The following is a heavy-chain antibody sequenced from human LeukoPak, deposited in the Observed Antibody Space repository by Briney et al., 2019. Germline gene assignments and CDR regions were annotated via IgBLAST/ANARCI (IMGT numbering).Heavy chain of an antibody. D-gene: IGHD5-12*01. CDR2: IRYDRSNK. CDR1: GFTFSSYG. CDR3: AKATHSGYARGPNGDY. J-gene: IGHJ4*02. Sequence: GGSLRLSCAASGFTFSSYGMHWVRQAPDKGLEWVAFIRYDRSNKDFADSVKGRFTISRDNSKNTLYLQMNSLRTDDTAVYYCAKATHSGYARGPNGDYWGQGTLVIVSS. V-gene: IGHV3-30*02.